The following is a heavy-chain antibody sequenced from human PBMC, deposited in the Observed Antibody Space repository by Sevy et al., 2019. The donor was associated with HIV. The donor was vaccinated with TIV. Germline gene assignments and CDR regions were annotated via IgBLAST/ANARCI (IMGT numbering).Heavy chain of an antibody. Sequence: ASVKVSCKASGYTFTSYGISWVRQAPGQGLEWMGWISAYNGNTNYAQKLQGRVTMTTDTSTSTAYMGLRSLGSDDTAVYYCARELPRGGWFGELRGWFDPWGQGTLVTVSS. CDR2: ISAYNGNT. D-gene: IGHD3-10*01. CDR3: ARELPRGGWFGELRGWFDP. V-gene: IGHV1-18*01. CDR1: GYTFTSYG. J-gene: IGHJ5*02.